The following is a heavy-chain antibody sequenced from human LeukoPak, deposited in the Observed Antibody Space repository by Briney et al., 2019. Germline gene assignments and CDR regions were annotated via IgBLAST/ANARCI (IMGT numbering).Heavy chain of an antibody. Sequence: PGGSLRLSCAASGFAFGDYSMTWIRQAPGKGLEWVSYISSGSSYIDYADSVKGRFTISRDNAKTSLYLQMNSLRVEDTAVYYCARGRYYFEYWGQGTLVTVSS. CDR1: GFAFGDYS. J-gene: IGHJ4*02. CDR3: ARGRYYFEY. D-gene: IGHD3-3*01. CDR2: ISSGSSYI. V-gene: IGHV3-11*06.